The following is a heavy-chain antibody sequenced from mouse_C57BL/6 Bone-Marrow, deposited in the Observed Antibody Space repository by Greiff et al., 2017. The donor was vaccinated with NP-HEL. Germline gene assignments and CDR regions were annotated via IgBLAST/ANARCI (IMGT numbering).Heavy chain of an antibody. CDR1: GFTFSNYW. CDR3: IQGLLLAY. J-gene: IGHJ3*01. V-gene: IGHV6-3*01. Sequence: VQLVESGGGLVQPGGSMKLSCVASGFTFSNYWMNWVRQSPEKGLEWVAQIRLKSDNYATHYAESVKGRFTISRDDSKSSVYLQMNNLRAEDTGIYYCIQGLLLAYWGQGTLVTVSA. CDR2: IRLKSDNYAT. D-gene: IGHD2-1*01.